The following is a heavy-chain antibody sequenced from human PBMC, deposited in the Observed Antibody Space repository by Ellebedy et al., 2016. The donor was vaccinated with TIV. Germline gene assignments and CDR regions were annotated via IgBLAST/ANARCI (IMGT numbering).Heavy chain of an antibody. V-gene: IGHV2-70*11. J-gene: IGHJ4*02. CDR2: IDWDDDK. CDR3: ARVPPLGGWKFDS. CDR1: GFSLSTVGMC. Sequence: SGPTLVKPTQTLTLTCPFSGFSLSTVGMCVSWIRQPPGKALEWLARIDWDDDKYYNTSLRTRLTISKDTSKNQVVLTLTNVDPVDTATYYCARVPPLGGWKFDSWGQGTLVTVSS. D-gene: IGHD6-19*01.